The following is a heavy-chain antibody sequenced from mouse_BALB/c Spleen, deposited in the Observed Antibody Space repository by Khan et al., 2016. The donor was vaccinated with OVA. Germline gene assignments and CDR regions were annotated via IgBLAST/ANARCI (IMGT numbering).Heavy chain of an antibody. J-gene: IGHJ3*01. CDR1: GYTFTDYA. CDR3: ASGSGNDRFAY. V-gene: IGHV1S137*01. CDR2: ISTHYGNI. Sequence: QVQLQQPGPEVVRPGVSVKISCKGSGYTFTDYAMHWVKQSHAKSLEWIGVISTHYGNIDYNQKFKDKATMTVDKSSNTAYMELARFTSEDPAMYYCASGSGNDRFAYWGQGTLVTVSA. D-gene: IGHD2-2*01.